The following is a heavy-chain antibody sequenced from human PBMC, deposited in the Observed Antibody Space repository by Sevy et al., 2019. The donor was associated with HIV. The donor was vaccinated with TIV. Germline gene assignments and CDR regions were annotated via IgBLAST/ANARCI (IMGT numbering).Heavy chain of an antibody. CDR2: ISDNGSKK. CDR3: AKVRYFNGGYTDH. Sequence: GGSLRLSCAGSGFRFSDYGMHWVRQAPGKGLEWVAFISDNGSKKYLADSMKGRSTSSRDNSKDIVFLQVHSLRGEDTAIYYCAKVRYFNGGYTDHWGQGTLVTVSS. J-gene: IGHJ4*02. CDR1: GFRFSDYG. V-gene: IGHV3-30*18. D-gene: IGHD6-13*01.